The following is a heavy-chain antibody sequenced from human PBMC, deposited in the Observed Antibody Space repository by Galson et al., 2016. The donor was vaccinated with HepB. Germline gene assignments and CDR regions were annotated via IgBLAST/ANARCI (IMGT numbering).Heavy chain of an antibody. CDR3: RRAGGLLVDS. CDR1: GGSISTGGFY. D-gene: IGHD3-16*01. V-gene: IGHV4-31*03. Sequence: TLSPTCTVSGGSISTGGFYWSWIRQHPGKGLEWIGYIYYSGSTYSNPSLKSRVTISVDTSKNQFTLKLSSVTAADTAVYYCRRAGGLLVDSWGQGTLVTVSS. CDR2: IYYSGST. J-gene: IGHJ4*02.